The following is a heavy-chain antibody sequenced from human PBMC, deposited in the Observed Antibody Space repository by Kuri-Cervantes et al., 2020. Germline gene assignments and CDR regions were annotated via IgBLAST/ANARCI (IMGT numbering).Heavy chain of an antibody. CDR1: GFTFSSYG. CDR2: ILYDGSNN. CDR3: VASRVMALFD. J-gene: IGHJ4*01. V-gene: IGHV3-33*03. Sequence: GGSLRLSCAASGFTFSSYGMHWVRQPPGKGQEWVAIILYDGSNNYYADSVKGRFTISRDNAKNSLYLQMNSLTAEGTAVYYCVASRVMALFDWGQGTLVTVSS. D-gene: IGHD2-8*01.